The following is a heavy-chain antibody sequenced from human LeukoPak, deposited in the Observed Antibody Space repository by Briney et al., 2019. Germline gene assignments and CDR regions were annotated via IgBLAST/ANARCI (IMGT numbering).Heavy chain of an antibody. Sequence: GASVTVSCTASGYTFTGYYIHWVRQAPGRGLEWMGRINPNNGGTNYAQKFQGRVTMTRDMSMSTAYMELSRLRSVDTAVYYCAGEDNSSGYRPFDIWGQGTMVTVPS. D-gene: IGHD3-22*01. CDR2: INPNNGGT. CDR1: GYTFTGYY. CDR3: AGEDNSSGYRPFDI. V-gene: IGHV1-2*06. J-gene: IGHJ3*02.